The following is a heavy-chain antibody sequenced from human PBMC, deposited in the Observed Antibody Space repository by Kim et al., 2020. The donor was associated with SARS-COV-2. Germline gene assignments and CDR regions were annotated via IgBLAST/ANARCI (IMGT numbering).Heavy chain of an antibody. D-gene: IGHD3-22*01. CDR1: GFTFSSYG. V-gene: IGHV3-33*08. Sequence: GGSLRLSCAASGFTFSSYGMHWVRQAPGKGLEWVAVIWYDGSNKYYADSVKGRFTISRDNSKNTMYLQMNSLRAEDTAVYYCARDRAFGDYDSSDYWGQGTLVTVSS. CDR2: IWYDGSNK. CDR3: ARDRAFGDYDSSDY. J-gene: IGHJ4*02.